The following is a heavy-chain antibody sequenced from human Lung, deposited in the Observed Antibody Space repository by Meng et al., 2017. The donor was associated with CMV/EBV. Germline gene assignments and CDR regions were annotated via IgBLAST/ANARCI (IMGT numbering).Heavy chain of an antibody. D-gene: IGHD3-10*01. CDR2: IPHRGSS. V-gene: IGHV4-4*02. CDR1: GDSITNHNW. Sequence: QGQLRESGPALVKPSETLSLPGAVSGDSITNHNWWAWVRQPPGKGLEWIGEIPHRGSSAYNPSLKSRVSMSIDKSKNQFSLKLTSVTAADTAVYHCLRRSGGSVWGQGTLVTVSS. J-gene: IGHJ1*01. CDR3: LRRSGGSV.